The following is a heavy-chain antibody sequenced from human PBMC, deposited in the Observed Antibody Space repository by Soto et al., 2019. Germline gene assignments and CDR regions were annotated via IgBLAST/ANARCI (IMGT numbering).Heavy chain of an antibody. D-gene: IGHD6-13*01. J-gene: IGHJ6*02. CDR2: ISSSGSTI. CDR1: GFTFSDYY. V-gene: IGHV3-11*01. CDR3: ARDSPDRPQLVPHDYYYYGMDV. Sequence: PGGSLRLSCAASGFTFSDYYMSWIRQAPGKGLEWVSYISSSGSTIYYADSVKGRFTISRDNAKNSLYLQMNSLRAEDTAVYYCARDSPDRPQLVPHDYYYYGMDVWGQGTTVTVSS.